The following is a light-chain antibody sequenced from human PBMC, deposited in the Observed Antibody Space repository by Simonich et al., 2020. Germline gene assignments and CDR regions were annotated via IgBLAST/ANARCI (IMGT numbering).Light chain of an antibody. CDR1: QSVLYSTNNKNY. Sequence: DIVMTQSPDSLAVSLGERATINCKSSQSVLYSTNNKNYLAWYKQKPEQPPKLLIYWASTRESGVPDRFSGSGSGTDFTLTISSLQAEDVAVYYCQQYYSTPRTFGQGTKVEIK. V-gene: IGKV4-1*01. CDR2: WAS. CDR3: QQYYSTPRT. J-gene: IGKJ1*01.